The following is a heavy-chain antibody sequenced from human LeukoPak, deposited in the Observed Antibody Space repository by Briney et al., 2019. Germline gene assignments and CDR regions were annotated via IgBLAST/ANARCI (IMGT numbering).Heavy chain of an antibody. Sequence: GGSLRLSCAASGFTFSGSAMHWVRQASGKGLEWVGRIRSKANSYATAYAASVKGRFTISRDDSKNTAYLQMNSLKTEDTAVYYCTRQWNYDILTGYYFDYRGQGTLVTVSS. CDR1: GFTFSGSA. J-gene: IGHJ4*02. CDR3: TRQWNYDILTGYYFDY. D-gene: IGHD3-9*01. V-gene: IGHV3-73*01. CDR2: IRSKANSYAT.